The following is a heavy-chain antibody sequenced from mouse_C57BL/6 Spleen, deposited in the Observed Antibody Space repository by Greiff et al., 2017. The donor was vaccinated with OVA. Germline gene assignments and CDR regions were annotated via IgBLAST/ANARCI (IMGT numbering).Heavy chain of an antibody. Sequence: QLQQSGPELVKPGASVKISCKASGYAFSSSWMNWVKQRPGKGLEWIGRIYPGDGDTNYNGKFKGKATLTADKSSSTAYMQLSSLTSEDSAVYFCGVGGGYFDVWGTGTTVTVSS. CDR2: IYPGDGDT. D-gene: IGHD4-1*01. CDR1: GYAFSSSW. CDR3: GVGGGYFDV. J-gene: IGHJ1*03. V-gene: IGHV1-82*01.